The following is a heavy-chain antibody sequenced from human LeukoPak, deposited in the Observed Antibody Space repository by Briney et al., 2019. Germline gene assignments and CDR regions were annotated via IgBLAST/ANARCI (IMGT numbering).Heavy chain of an antibody. CDR1: GYTFTSYG. D-gene: IGHD6-13*01. J-gene: IGHJ6*02. CDR2: ISAYNGNT. CDR3: AREALSWQLVPYYYYGMDV. V-gene: IGHV1-18*01. Sequence: ASVKVSYKASGYTFTSYGISWVRQAPGQGLEWVGWISAYNGNTNYAQKLQGRVTMTTDTSTSTAYMELRSLRSDDTAVYYCAREALSWQLVPYYYYGMDVWGQGTTVTVSS.